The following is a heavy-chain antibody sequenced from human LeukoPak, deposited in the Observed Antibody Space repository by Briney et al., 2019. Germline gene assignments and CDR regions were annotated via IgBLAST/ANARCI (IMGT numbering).Heavy chain of an antibody. CDR3: ARHVEIAVAGPIDY. V-gene: IGHV4-39*01. D-gene: IGHD6-19*01. J-gene: IGHJ4*02. CDR1: GGSISSSRDH. Sequence: PSETLSLTCTVSGGSISSSRDHWGWIRQPPGKGLEWIGSIYYSGSTYYNPSLKSRVTISVDTSKNQFSLKLSSVTAADTAVYYCARHVEIAVAGPIDYWGQGTLVTVSS. CDR2: IYYSGST.